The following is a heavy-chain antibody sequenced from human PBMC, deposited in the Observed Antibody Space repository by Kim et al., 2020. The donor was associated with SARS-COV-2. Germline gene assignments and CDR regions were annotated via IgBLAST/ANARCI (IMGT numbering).Heavy chain of an antibody. CDR1: GGSISSSSYY. CDR2: IYYSGST. Sequence: SETLSLTCTVSGGSISSSSYYWGWIRQPPGKGLVWIGSIYYSGSTYYNPSLKSRVTMSVDTSKNQFSLKLSSVTAADTAVYYCARRIGYNVFYPWGQGTLVTVSS. CDR3: ARRIGYNVFYP. J-gene: IGHJ5*02. V-gene: IGHV4-39*01.